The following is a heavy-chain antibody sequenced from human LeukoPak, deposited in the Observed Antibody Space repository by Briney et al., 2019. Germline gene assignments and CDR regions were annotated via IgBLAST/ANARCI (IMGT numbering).Heavy chain of an antibody. D-gene: IGHD1-26*01. CDR1: GFTFSSYS. CDR2: ISGGGGST. V-gene: IGHV3-23*01. CDR3: AKGGKWDVTPFDY. Sequence: GGSLSLSCAASGFTFSSYSMNWVRQAPGKGLEWVSTISGGGGSTYYADSVKGRFTISRDNSKNTLYLQVNSLRAEDTAVYYCAKGGKWDVTPFDYWGQGTLVTVSS. J-gene: IGHJ4*02.